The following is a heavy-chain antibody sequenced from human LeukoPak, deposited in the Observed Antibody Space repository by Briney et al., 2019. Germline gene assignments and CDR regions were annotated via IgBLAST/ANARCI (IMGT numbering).Heavy chain of an antibody. V-gene: IGHV3-30*18. Sequence: GGSLRLSCAASGFTFSSYGMHWVRQAPGKGLEWVAVISYDGSNKYYADSVKGRFTISRDNSKNTLYLQTNSLRAEDTAVYYCAKVPPVDTAMALDGMDVWGKGTTVTVSS. CDR3: AKVPPVDTAMALDGMDV. CDR2: ISYDGSNK. J-gene: IGHJ6*04. D-gene: IGHD5-18*01. CDR1: GFTFSSYG.